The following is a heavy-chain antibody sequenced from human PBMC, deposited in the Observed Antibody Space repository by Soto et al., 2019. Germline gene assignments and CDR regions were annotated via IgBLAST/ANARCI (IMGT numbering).Heavy chain of an antibody. CDR2: IYYSGSR. J-gene: IGHJ6*02. V-gene: IGHV4-31*03. Sequence: SETLSLTCSVSGGSINTVGYYWTWIRQQPGKGLEWIGYIYYSGSRDYNPSLKSRVSMSVDASKNQFSLNLTSVTAADAAVYYCAKESGGYDSSTRYGLDVWGQGTTVTVSS. CDR3: AKESGGYDSSTRYGLDV. CDR1: GGSINTVGYY. D-gene: IGHD6-25*01.